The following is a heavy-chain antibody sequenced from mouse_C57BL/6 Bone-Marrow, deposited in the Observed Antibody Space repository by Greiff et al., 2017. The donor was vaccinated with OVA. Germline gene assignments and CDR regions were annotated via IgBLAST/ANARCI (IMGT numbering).Heavy chain of an antibody. J-gene: IGHJ4*01. CDR2: FYPGSGSI. D-gene: IGHD2-5*01. CDR1: GYTFTEYT. V-gene: IGHV1-62-2*01. Sequence: VKLQESGAELVKPGASVKLSCKASGYTFTEYTIHWVKQRSGQGLEWIGWFYPGSGSIKYNEKFKDKATLTADKSSSTVYMELSRLTSEDSAVYFCARHERGYYSNYDYAMDYWGQGTSVTVSS. CDR3: ARHERGYYSNYDYAMDY.